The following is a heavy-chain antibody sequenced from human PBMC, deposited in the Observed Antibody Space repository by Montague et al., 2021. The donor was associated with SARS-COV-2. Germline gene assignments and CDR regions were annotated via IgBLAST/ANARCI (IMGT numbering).Heavy chain of an antibody. CDR3: ARAERGSCGDGNRYQYFFNY. D-gene: IGHD2-15*01. CDR1: GDSVSTNSGT. CDR2: TYYRSEWYS. Sequence: CAISGDSVSTNSGTWNWVRLSPSRGLEWLGRTYYRSEWYSDYSVSVNSRISINPDTSKNQFSLQLNSVTPEDTAVYYCARAERGSCGDGNRYQYFFNYWGQGTLVTVSS. J-gene: IGHJ4*02. V-gene: IGHV6-1*01.